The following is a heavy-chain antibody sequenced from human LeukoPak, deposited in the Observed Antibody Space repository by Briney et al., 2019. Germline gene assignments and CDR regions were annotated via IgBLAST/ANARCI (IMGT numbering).Heavy chain of an antibody. CDR1: GYTFTGYY. V-gene: IGHV1-2*02. CDR3: AREAHRLDP. J-gene: IGHJ5*02. Sequence: ASVKVSCKASGYTFTGYYMHWVRQAPGQGLEWMGWINPNSGGTNYAQIFQGRVTMTRDTSISTAYMELSRLRSDDTAVYYCAREAHRLDPWGQGTLVTVSS. CDR2: INPNSGGT.